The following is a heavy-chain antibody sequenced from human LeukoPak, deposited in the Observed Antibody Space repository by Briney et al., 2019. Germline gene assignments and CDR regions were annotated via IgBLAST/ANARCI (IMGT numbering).Heavy chain of an antibody. CDR1: GYTFTGYY. CDR3: ARGRSAIVVVPAATFRYGMDV. J-gene: IGHJ6*02. Sequence: GASVKASCKASGYTFTGYYMHWVREAPGQGLEWMGWINPNSGGTNYAQKFQGRVTMTRDTSISTAYMELSRLRSDDTAVYYCARGRSAIVVVPAATFRYGMDVWGQGTTVTVSS. CDR2: INPNSGGT. V-gene: IGHV1-2*02. D-gene: IGHD2-2*01.